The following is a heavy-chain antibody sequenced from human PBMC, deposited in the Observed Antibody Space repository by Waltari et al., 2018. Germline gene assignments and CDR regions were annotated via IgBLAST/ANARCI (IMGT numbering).Heavy chain of an antibody. CDR1: GYTFTGYY. CDR2: INPNSGGT. Sequence: QVQLVQSGAEVKKPGASVQVSCKASGYTFTGYYMHWVRQAPGQGLEWMGRINPNSGGTNYAQKFQGRVTMTRDNSKNTLYLQMNSLRAEDTAVYYCAREDGTVAAPGDYWGQGTLVTVSS. V-gene: IGHV1-2*06. CDR3: AREDGTVAAPGDY. D-gene: IGHD6-19*01. J-gene: IGHJ4*02.